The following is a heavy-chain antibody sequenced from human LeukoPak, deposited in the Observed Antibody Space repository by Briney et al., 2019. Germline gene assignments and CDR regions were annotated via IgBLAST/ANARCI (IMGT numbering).Heavy chain of an antibody. Sequence: PGGSLRLSCAASAGFPFSDYWMNWVRRAPGKGLEWVAIIKQDGREKLYVDSVKDRFTISRDSAKSSLYLQMNSLRAEDTAVYYCVSGIGWLPDYWGQGTLVTVSS. CDR3: VSGIGWLPDY. J-gene: IGHJ4*02. CDR1: AGFPFSDYW. CDR2: IKQDGREK. V-gene: IGHV3-7*03. D-gene: IGHD6-19*01.